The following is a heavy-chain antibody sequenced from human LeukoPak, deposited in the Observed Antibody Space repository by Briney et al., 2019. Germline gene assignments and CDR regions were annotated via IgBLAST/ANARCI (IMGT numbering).Heavy chain of an antibody. V-gene: IGHV1-24*01. D-gene: IGHD2-2*01. Sequence: ASVKVSCKVSGYTLTELSMHWVRQAPGKGLEWKGGFDPEDGETIYAQKFQGRVTMTEDTSTDTAYMELSSLRSEDTAVYYCATACSSTSCYAFDYWGQGTLVTVSS. CDR3: ATACSSTSCYAFDY. J-gene: IGHJ4*02. CDR2: FDPEDGET. CDR1: GYTLTELS.